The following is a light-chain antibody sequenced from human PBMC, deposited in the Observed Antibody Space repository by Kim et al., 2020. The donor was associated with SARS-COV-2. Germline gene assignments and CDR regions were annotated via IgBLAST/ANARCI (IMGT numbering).Light chain of an antibody. J-gene: IGKJ2*01. CDR3: QQYNNWPPYP. V-gene: IGKV3-15*01. CDR2: VAS. CDR1: QGVSSN. Sequence: SPRERTPLSCRASQGVSSNLAWYQQKPGQAPRLLVYVASTRATCIPARFSGSGSGTEFTLTISRLQSQDFAVYYCQQYNNWPPYPFGQGTKLEI.